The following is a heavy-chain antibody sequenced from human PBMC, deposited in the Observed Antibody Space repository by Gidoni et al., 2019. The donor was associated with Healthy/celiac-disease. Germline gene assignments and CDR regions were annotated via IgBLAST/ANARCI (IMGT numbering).Heavy chain of an antibody. CDR2: INHSGST. V-gene: IGHV4-34*01. D-gene: IGHD3-22*01. CDR3: ARVRSSGYYTYFDY. J-gene: IGHJ4*02. CDR1: GGSFSGYY. Sequence: QVQLQQWRAGLLKPSETLSLTCAVSGGSFSGYYWSWIRQPPGKGLEWIGEINHSGSTNYNPSLKSRVTISVDTSKNQFSLKLSSVTAADTAVYYCARVRSSGYYTYFDYWGQGTLVTVSS.